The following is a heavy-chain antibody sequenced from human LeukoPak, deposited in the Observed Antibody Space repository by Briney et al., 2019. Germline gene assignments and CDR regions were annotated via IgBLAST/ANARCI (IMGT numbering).Heavy chain of an antibody. CDR1: GGSFSGYY. Sequence: SETLSLTCAVYGGSFSGYYWSWIRQPAEKGLEWIGRIYTSGGTNYNPSLKSRVTMSVDTSKNQFSLKLNSLTAADTAVYYCARSPYCTSTSCYRTFDYWGQGTLVTVSS. D-gene: IGHD2-2*01. CDR3: ARSPYCTSTSCYRTFDY. J-gene: IGHJ4*02. V-gene: IGHV4-59*10. CDR2: IYTSGGT.